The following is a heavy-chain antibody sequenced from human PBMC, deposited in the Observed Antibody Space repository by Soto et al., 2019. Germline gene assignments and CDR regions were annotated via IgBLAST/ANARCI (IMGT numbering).Heavy chain of an antibody. V-gene: IGHV4-59*01. J-gene: IGHJ6*02. CDR1: GGSIRSYY. CDR3: ARLYYVSGRPLVDV. CDR2: IYSNGNT. Sequence: QVQLQESGPGLVKPSETLSLTCAVSGGSIRSYYWTWVRQPPGKGLEWIGYIYSNGNTKYNPALKSRFTISVDTPKNQFSLKVGSVNAADTAVYYCARLYYVSGRPLVDVWGQGTTVTVSS. D-gene: IGHD3-10*01.